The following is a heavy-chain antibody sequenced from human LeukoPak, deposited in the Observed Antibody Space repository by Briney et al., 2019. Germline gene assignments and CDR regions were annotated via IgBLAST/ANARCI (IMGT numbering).Heavy chain of an antibody. CDR3: ARACGGDCYSDAFDI. CDR1: GFTFSSYS. CDR2: ISSSSYI. V-gene: IGHV3-21*01. D-gene: IGHD2-21*02. J-gene: IGHJ3*02. Sequence: PGGSLRLSCAASGFTFSSYSMNWVRQAPGKGLEWVSSISSSSYIYYADSVKGRFTISRDNAKNSLYLQMNSLRAEDTAVYYCARACGGDCYSDAFDIWGQGTMVTVSS.